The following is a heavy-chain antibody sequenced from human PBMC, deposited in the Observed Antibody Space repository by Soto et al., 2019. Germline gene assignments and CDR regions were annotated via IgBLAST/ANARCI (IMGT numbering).Heavy chain of an antibody. CDR3: AKDKPGTTSFDY. J-gene: IGHJ4*02. V-gene: IGHV3-23*01. CDR2: ISDRGDTT. D-gene: IGHD1-1*01. Sequence: EVQLLESGGGLVQPGGSLRLSCAAFGFTISSNAMYWVRQAPGKGLEWVSAISDRGDTTHYADSVKGRFTISRDTSKNTLYLQLNTLRADDTAVYYCAKDKPGTTSFDYWGQGTLVTVSS. CDR1: GFTISSNA.